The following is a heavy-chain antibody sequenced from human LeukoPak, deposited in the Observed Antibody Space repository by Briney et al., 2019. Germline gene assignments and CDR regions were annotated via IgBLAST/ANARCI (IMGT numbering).Heavy chain of an antibody. D-gene: IGHD2-15*01. V-gene: IGHV1-58*02. CDR1: GFTFTSSA. J-gene: IGHJ4*02. Sequence: SVKVSCKASGFTFTSSAMQWVRQARGQRLEWIGWIVVGSGNTNYAQKFQERVTITRDMSTSTAYMELSSLRSEDTAVYYCARDGGDCSGGSCYTTFDYWGQGTLVTVSS. CDR3: ARDGGDCSGGSCYTTFDY. CDR2: IVVGSGNT.